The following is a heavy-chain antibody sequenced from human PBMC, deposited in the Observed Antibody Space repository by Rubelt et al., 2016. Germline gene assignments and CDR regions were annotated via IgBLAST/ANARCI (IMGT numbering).Heavy chain of an antibody. CDR2: ISPYNGNT. J-gene: IGHJ4*02. V-gene: IGHV1-18*01. CDR1: GYNFTTYG. CDR3: ARDWGSIRVITDY. D-gene: IGHD3-16*01. Sequence: QVQLVHSGGEVKKPGASVKVSCKASGYNFTTYGISWVRQAPGQGLEWMGWISPYNGNTKFARKFQGRVTMTTDTSTSTAYMELRSLRSDDTAMYYCARDWGSIRVITDYWGQGALVTVSS.